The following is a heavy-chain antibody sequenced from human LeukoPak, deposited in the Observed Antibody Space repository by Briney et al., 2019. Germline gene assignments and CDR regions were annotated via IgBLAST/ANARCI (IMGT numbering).Heavy chain of an antibody. CDR2: ISGSGGST. J-gene: IGHJ4*02. D-gene: IGHD2-8*01. CDR1: GFTFSSYG. CDR3: AKALGYCTNGVCPRYYFDY. Sequence: GGSLRLSCAASGFTFSSYGMSWVRQAPGKGLEWVSAISGSGGSTYYADSVKGRFTISRDNSKNTLYLQMNSLRAEDTAVYYCAKALGYCTNGVCPRYYFDYWGQGTLVTVSS. V-gene: IGHV3-23*01.